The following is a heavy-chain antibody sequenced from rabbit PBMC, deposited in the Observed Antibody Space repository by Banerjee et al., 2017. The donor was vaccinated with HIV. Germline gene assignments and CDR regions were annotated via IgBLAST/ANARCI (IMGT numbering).Heavy chain of an antibody. CDR3: ARGNGGYEHAWGL. J-gene: IGHJ4*01. CDR1: GFDFSSYY. Sequence: QLVESGGGLVQPGGSLKLSCKASGFDFSSYYMSWVRQAPGKGLGWIGYIDPVFVNTYYGNWVNGRFTISRHNAQSALYLQLNSLTAADTATYFCARGNGGYEHAWGLWGPGTLVTVS. CDR2: IDPVFVNT. V-gene: IGHV1S7*01. D-gene: IGHD1-1*01.